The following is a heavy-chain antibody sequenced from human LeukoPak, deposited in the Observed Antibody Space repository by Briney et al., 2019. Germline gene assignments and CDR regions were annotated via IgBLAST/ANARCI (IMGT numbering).Heavy chain of an antibody. V-gene: IGHV4-59*08. J-gene: IGHJ5*02. D-gene: IGHD4/OR15-4a*01. CDR3: ARQSKGAEFDP. CDR2: IYYSGST. Sequence: PSETLSLNCTVSGGSISSYYWSWIRQPPGKGLEWIGYIYYSGSTNYNPSLKSRVTISVGTSKNQFSLKLSSVTAADTAVYYCARQSKGAEFDPWGQGTLVTVSS. CDR1: GGSISSYY.